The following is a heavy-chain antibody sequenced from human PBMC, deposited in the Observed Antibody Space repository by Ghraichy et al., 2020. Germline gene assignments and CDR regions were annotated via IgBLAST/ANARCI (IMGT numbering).Heavy chain of an antibody. V-gene: IGHV3-15*01. CDR1: GFTFRDKW. CDR2: IKSKKDGATI. J-gene: IGHJ4*02. CDR3: TTDPQD. Sequence: GGSLRLSCAAFGFTFRDKWMSWVRQAPGKGLEWIARIKSKKDGATIDYSAPVRGRFTISRDDSRNTLYLQMNSLKVDDTGMYYCTTDPQDWGQGTPVIVSS.